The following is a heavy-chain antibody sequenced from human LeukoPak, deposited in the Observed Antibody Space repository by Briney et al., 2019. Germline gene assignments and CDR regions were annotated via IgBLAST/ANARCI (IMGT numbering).Heavy chain of an antibody. V-gene: IGHV3-23*01. J-gene: IGHJ5*02. CDR3: ARLYSSGWYEGLWFDP. CDR1: GFTFSSYA. CDR2: ISGSGGST. D-gene: IGHD6-19*01. Sequence: GGSLRLSCAACGFTFSSYAMSWVRQAPGKGLEWVSAISGSGGSTYYADSVKGRFTISRDNSKNTLYLQMNSLRAEDTAVYYCARLYSSGWYEGLWFDPWGQGTLVTVSS.